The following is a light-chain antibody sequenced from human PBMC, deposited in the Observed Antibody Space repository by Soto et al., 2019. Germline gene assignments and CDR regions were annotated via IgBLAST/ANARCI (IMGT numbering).Light chain of an antibody. CDR2: DAY. CDR1: QSFSSY. J-gene: IGKJ5*01. V-gene: IGKV3-11*01. Sequence: EIVLTQSPATLSLSPGERATLSCRASQSFSSYLAWYQQKPGQAPRLLIYDAYKRATGIPARFSGRGSGTDFNLTISSLEPEDFAVYYCQQRSNWPPVLTFGQGTRLEIK. CDR3: QQRSNWPPVLT.